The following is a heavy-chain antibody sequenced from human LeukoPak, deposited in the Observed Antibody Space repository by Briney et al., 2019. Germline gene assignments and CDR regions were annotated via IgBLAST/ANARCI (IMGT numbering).Heavy chain of an antibody. CDR2: IYYSGST. D-gene: IGHD3-10*01. V-gene: IGHV4-39*01. CDR1: GGSISSGSYY. CDR3: ARSYGDY. Sequence: SETLSLTCTVSGGSISSGSYYWGWIRQPPGKGLEWIGSIYYSGSTYYNPSLKSRVTISVDTSKNQFSLKLSSVTAADTAVYYCARSYGDYWGQGTLVTVSS. J-gene: IGHJ4*02.